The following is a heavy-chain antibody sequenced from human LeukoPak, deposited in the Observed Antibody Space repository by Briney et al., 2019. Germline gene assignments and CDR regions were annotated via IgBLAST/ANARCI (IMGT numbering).Heavy chain of an antibody. Sequence: SETLSLTCGVSGYSISSSTYYWGWIRQPPGKGLEWIGNIYYSGTTYYNPSLKSRVTISVDTSKNQFSLKLSSVTAADTAVYYCARQEGSSYYYYMDVWGKGTTVTVSS. J-gene: IGHJ6*03. D-gene: IGHD6-6*01. V-gene: IGHV4-39*01. CDR2: IYYSGTT. CDR1: GYSISSSTYY. CDR3: ARQEGSSYYYYMDV.